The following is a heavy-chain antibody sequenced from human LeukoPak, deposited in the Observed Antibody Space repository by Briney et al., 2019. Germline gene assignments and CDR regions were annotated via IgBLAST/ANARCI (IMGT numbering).Heavy chain of an antibody. J-gene: IGHJ4*02. Sequence: SETLSLTCTVYGDAISIYYWSWIRQPPGKGLEWIGYISYTGSTNYNPSLKSRVTISVDTSKNHFSLKLNSVTAADTAVYYCARRGSSSWYEGYYFDYWGQGTLVTVSS. CDR3: ARRGSSSWYEGYYFDY. D-gene: IGHD6-13*01. CDR2: ISYTGST. CDR1: GDAISIYY. V-gene: IGHV4-59*01.